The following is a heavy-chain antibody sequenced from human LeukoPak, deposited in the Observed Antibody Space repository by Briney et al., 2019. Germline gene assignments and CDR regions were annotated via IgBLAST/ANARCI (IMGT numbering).Heavy chain of an antibody. Sequence: SETLSLTCTVSGGSISSYYWSWIRQPPGKGLEWIGYIYYSGSTNYNPSLKSRVTISVDTSKNQFSLKLSSVTAADTAVYYCASTDRYYYDSSGYLMPLDYWGQGTLVTVSS. V-gene: IGHV4-59*08. CDR2: IYYSGST. CDR3: ASTDRYYYDSSGYLMPLDY. CDR1: GGSISSYY. D-gene: IGHD3-22*01. J-gene: IGHJ4*02.